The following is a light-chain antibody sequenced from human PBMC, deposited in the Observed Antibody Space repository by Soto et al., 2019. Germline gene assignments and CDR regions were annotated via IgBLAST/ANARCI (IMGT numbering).Light chain of an antibody. J-gene: IGKJ3*01. CDR1: QDIRNF. V-gene: IGKV1-27*01. CDR3: QKYSSVPV. Sequence: DIQMTQSPTSLSASVGGRVTITCRASQDIRNFVAWYQQKPGKAPKLLIYAASTLQSGVPSRFSGSGSGTDFNLTINSLQPEDVATYSCQKYSSVPVFGPGTKVEIK. CDR2: AAS.